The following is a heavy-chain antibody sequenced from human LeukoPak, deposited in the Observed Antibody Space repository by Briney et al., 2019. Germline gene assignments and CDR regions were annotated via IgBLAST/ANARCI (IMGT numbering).Heavy chain of an antibody. D-gene: IGHD6-19*01. CDR1: GGTFSSYA. CDR2: IIPIFGTA. V-gene: IGHV1-69*13. CDR3: AREERSYSSGWYNY. Sequence: SVKGSCKASGGTFSSYAISWVRQAPGQGLEWMGGIIPIFGTANYAQKFQGRVTITADESTSTAYMELSSLRSEDTAVYYCAREERSYSSGWYNYWGQGTLVTVSS. J-gene: IGHJ4*02.